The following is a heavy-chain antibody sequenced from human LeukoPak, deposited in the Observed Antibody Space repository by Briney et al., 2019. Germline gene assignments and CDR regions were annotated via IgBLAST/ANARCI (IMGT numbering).Heavy chain of an antibody. CDR3: ARGGANRFDY. J-gene: IGHJ4*02. CDR1: GFPFSGYW. D-gene: IGHD3-16*01. CDR2: IKEDGSEA. Sequence: GSLKPSRAAPGFPFSGYWITLVPQAPGRGVEWVATIKEDGSEAYVGDSVKGRFAISRDNAKNSLYLQMNSLRGEDTAVYYCARGGANRFDYWGQGTLVTVSS. V-gene: IGHV3-7*03.